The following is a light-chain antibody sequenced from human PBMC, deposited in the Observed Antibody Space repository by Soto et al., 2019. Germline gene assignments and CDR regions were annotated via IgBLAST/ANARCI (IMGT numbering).Light chain of an antibody. Sequence: DIVMTQSPDSLAVSLGERATINCKSSQSVVYNSNNKNDLAWYQQKPGQPPKLLIYWASTRESGVPDRFSVSGSGTDVTPTISSLQAEDGAVYDCQQYCRPWPFGQGTKVEIK. CDR3: QQYCRPWP. CDR2: WAS. V-gene: IGKV4-1*01. CDR1: QSVVYNSNNKND. J-gene: IGKJ1*01.